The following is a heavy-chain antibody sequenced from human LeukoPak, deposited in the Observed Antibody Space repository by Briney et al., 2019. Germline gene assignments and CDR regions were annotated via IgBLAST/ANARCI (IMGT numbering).Heavy chain of an antibody. D-gene: IGHD3-3*01. CDR3: ARAVRDSRWYDFWSGYPPSHAFDI. Sequence: GSLRLSCAASGFTFSSYDMHWVRQATGKGLEWVSAIGTAGDTYYPGSVKGRFTISRENAKNSLYLQMNSLRAGDTAVYYCARAVRDSRWYDFWSGYPPSHAFDIWGQGTMVTVSS. J-gene: IGHJ3*02. V-gene: IGHV3-13*01. CDR2: IGTAGDT. CDR1: GFTFSSYD.